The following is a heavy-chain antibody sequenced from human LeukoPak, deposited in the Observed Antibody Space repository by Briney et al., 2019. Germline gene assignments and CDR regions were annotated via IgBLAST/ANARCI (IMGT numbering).Heavy chain of an antibody. J-gene: IGHJ5*02. CDR3: ARHLMVRGALNWFDP. D-gene: IGHD3-10*01. CDR2: GHHSESS. CDR1: GDSVTSTY. V-gene: IGHV4-59*08. Sequence: PSETLSLTCSVSGDSVTSTYWSRIRQPPGKGLEWIAYGHHSESSNYNPSFRSRVIIPVDTSRNQFSLRLSSVTAADTAVYYCARHLMVRGALNWFDPWGQGTLVTVSS.